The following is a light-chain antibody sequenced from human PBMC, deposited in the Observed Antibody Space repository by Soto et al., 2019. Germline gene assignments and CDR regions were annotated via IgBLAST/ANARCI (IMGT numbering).Light chain of an antibody. CDR1: QSVGTS. V-gene: IGKV3-20*01. J-gene: IGKJ1*01. Sequence: EIVLTQSPVTRSLSPGERGTLSWRASQSVGTSLAWYQQKPGQAPRLLIYGASNRATGIPDRFSVSGSGTDFTLTISQLEPEDFAVYHCQQYGGSTRTFGQGTKVDIK. CDR3: QQYGGSTRT. CDR2: GAS.